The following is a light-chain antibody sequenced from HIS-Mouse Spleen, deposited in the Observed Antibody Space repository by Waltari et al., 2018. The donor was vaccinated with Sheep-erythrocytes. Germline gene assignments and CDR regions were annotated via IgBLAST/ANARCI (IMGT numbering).Light chain of an antibody. CDR3: SSYTSSSTWV. V-gene: IGLV2-14*03. Sequence: QSALTQPASVSGSPGQSITISCTGTSIDVVCYNYVSWYQQHPGKPPKLMIYDVSNRPSGVSNRFSGSKSGNTASLTISGLQAEDEADYYCSSYTSSSTWVFGGGTKLTVL. J-gene: IGLJ3*02. CDR2: DVS. CDR1: SIDVVCYNY.